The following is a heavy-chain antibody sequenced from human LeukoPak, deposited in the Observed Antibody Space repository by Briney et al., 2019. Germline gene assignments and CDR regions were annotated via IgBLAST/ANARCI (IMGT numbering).Heavy chain of an antibody. V-gene: IGHV3-30*03. CDR1: GFSFSTYG. D-gene: IGHD2-8*02. Sequence: GGSLRLSCEVSGFSFSTYGMYWVRQAPGKGLESVAVISYDGSKTYYADSVKGRSTISRGNPKNTVYLQLNSLRAEDTAVYYCARLPPSVFGVGTGDFDYWGQGTLVTVSS. CDR2: ISYDGSKT. CDR3: ARLPPSVFGVGTGDFDY. J-gene: IGHJ4*02.